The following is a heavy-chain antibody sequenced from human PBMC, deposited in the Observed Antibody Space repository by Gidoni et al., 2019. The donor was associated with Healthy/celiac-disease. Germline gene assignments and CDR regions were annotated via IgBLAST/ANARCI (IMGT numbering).Heavy chain of an antibody. CDR2: ISWNSGSI. J-gene: IGHJ5*02. Sequence: EVQLVASGGGLVQPGRSVRLSCAASGFTFDDYAMHWVRQAPGKGLEWVSGISWNSGSIGYADSVKGRFTISRDNAKNSLYLQMNSLRAEDTALYYCAKDVVPAATGWFDPWGQGTLVTVSS. V-gene: IGHV3-9*01. D-gene: IGHD2-2*01. CDR3: AKDVVPAATGWFDP. CDR1: GFTFDDYA.